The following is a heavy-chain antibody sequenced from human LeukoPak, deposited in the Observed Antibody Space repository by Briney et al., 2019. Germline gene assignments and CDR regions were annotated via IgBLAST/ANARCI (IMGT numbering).Heavy chain of an antibody. D-gene: IGHD2-2*01. CDR3: ASGGCSSTSCYGRKQFDY. CDR1: GGSFSGYY. CDR2: INHSGST. J-gene: IGHJ4*02. Sequence: PSETLSLTCAVYGGSFSGYYWSWIRQPPGKGLEWIGEINHSGSTNYNPSLKGRVTISVDTSKNQFSLKLSSVTAADTAVYYCASGGCSSTSCYGRKQFDYWGQGTLVTVSS. V-gene: IGHV4-34*01.